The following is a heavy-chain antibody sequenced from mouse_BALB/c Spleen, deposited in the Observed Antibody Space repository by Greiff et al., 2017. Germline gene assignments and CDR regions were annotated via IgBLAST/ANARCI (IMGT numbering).Heavy chain of an antibody. CDR2: ISSGGSYT. J-gene: IGHJ4*01. CDR3: ARQGGNWEGYYYAMDY. CDR1: GFTFSSYG. Sequence: EVKLMESGGDLVKPGGSLKLSCAASGFTFSSYGMSWVRQTPDKRLEWVATISSGGSYTYYPDSVKGRFTISRDNAKNTLYLQMSSLKSEDTAMYYCARQGGNWEGYYYAMDYWGQGTSVTVSS. D-gene: IGHD4-1*01. V-gene: IGHV5-6*01.